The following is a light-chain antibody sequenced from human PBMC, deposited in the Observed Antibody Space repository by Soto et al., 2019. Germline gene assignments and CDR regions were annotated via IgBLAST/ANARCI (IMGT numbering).Light chain of an antibody. J-gene: IGKJ1*01. V-gene: IGKV3-15*01. Sequence: EIVMTQSPATLSVSPGERATLSCRASQSVSSNLAWYQQKPGQAPRLRIYGASTRATGIPARFSGSGSGTEFQLTIRSLPSEDFAVYYCQQYINWPPWTFGQGTKVDIK. CDR2: GAS. CDR1: QSVSSN. CDR3: QQYINWPPWT.